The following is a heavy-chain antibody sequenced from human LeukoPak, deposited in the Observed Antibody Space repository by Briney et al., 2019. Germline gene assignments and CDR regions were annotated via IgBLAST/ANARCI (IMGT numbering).Heavy chain of an antibody. CDR2: IYPGNSDV. CDR3: ARHLVLGGYESYYYYMDV. V-gene: IGHV5-51*01. Sequence: GESLKISCKGSGYSFTNYWIGWVRQMPGKGLEWMGIIYPGNSDVRYSPSFQGLVTISADKSISTAYLQWSSLKASDTAMYYCARHLVLGGYESYYYYMDVWGKGTTVTISS. J-gene: IGHJ6*03. CDR1: GYSFTNYW. D-gene: IGHD5-12*01.